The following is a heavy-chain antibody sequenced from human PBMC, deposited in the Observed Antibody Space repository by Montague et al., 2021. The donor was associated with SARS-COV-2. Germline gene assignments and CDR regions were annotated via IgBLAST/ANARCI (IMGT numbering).Heavy chain of an antibody. Sequence: TLSLTCTVSGDSFTTSGYFWTLIRQHPGKGLEWIGHISYSGSAKYSPSLKSRLTTSVDTSKNQFSLELTSVTAADTAVYYCARLTPVGSTFFFEFWGQGILVTVSS. J-gene: IGHJ4*02. CDR1: GDSFTTSGYF. V-gene: IGHV4-31*03. D-gene: IGHD2/OR15-2a*01. CDR3: ARLTPVGSTFFFEF. CDR2: ISYSGSA.